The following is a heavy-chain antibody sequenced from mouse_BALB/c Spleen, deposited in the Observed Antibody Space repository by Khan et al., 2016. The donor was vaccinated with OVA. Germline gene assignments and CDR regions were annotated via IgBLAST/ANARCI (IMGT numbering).Heavy chain of an antibody. D-gene: IGHD2-1*01. J-gene: IGHJ2*01. V-gene: IGHV14-3*02. Sequence: EVQLQQSGAELVKPGASVKLSCTPSGFNIKDTYMHWVKQRPEQGLEWIGRIDPANGNTKYDPKFQGKATITADTSSNTAYLQLSSLTSEDTAGYYCALIYYGNFIYFDYWGQGTTLTVSS. CDR1: GFNIKDTY. CDR3: ALIYYGNFIYFDY. CDR2: IDPANGNT.